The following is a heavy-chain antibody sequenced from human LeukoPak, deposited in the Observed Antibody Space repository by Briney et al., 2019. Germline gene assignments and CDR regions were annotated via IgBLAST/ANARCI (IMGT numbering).Heavy chain of an antibody. D-gene: IGHD3-3*01. CDR1: GFTFSSYA. CDR2: ISYDGSNK. Sequence: GGSLRLSCAASGFTFSSYAMHWVRQAPGKGLEWVAVISYDGSNKYYADSVKGRFTISRDNSKNTLYLQMSSLRAEDTAVYYCARDLPYYDFWSGYYRLGYFDYWGQGTLVTVSS. V-gene: IGHV3-30-3*01. J-gene: IGHJ4*02. CDR3: ARDLPYYDFWSGYYRLGYFDY.